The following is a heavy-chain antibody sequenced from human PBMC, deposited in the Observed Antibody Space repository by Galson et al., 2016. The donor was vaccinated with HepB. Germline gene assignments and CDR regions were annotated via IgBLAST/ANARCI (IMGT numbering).Heavy chain of an antibody. CDR1: GHSISTTTYD. CDR3: ATGIAVAGKYYYHYMDV. J-gene: IGHJ6*03. V-gene: IGHV4-39*01. CDR2: LYYTDGNT. D-gene: IGHD6-19*01. Sequence: SETLSLTCNVSGHSISTTTYDWGWIRQPPGGGLEWIGSLYYTDGNTYYNPSLESRVTISVDTSKNQLSLRLSSVTAAATAVYYCATGIAVAGKYYYHYMDVWGKGTPVTVSS.